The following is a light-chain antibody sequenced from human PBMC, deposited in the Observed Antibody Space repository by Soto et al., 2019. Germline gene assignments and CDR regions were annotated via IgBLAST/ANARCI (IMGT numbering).Light chain of an antibody. CDR3: QAWDSSTLV. J-gene: IGLJ2*01. CDR1: KLGAKY. V-gene: IGLV3-1*01. Sequence: SYELTQPPSVSVSPGQTASITCSGDKLGAKYACWYQQKPGQSPVLVIYQDSKRPSGIPERFSGSNSGNTATLTISGTQAMDEADYYCQAWDSSTLVFGGGTKVTVL. CDR2: QDS.